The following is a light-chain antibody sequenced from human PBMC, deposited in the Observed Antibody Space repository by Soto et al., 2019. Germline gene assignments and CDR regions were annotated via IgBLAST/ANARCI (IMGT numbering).Light chain of an antibody. CDR1: QDISSY. CDR2: AAS. CDR3: QQYYSDPFT. V-gene: IGKV1-8*01. J-gene: IGKJ3*01. Sequence: AIRMTQSPSSFSASTGDRVTITCRASQDISSYLAWYQQKPGKAPKVLIYAASTLESGVPSRFSGRGSGTNFTLSISCLQSEDFATYYCQQYYSDPFTFGPGTKVDI.